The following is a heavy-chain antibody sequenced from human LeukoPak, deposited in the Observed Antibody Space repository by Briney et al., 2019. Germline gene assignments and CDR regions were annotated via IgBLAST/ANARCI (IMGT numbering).Heavy chain of an antibody. CDR2: IYYSGST. CDR3: ARGTLMWFGAKMEYYFDS. D-gene: IGHD3-10*01. Sequence: SETLSLTCTVSGGSVSRSPYYWGWIRQPPGKGLEWIGNIYYSGSTYYNPSLKSRVTISVDTSKNQFSLKVTSVTAADTAVYYCARGTLMWFGAKMEYYFDSWGQGTPLAVSS. J-gene: IGHJ4*02. V-gene: IGHV4-39*07. CDR1: GGSVSRSPYY.